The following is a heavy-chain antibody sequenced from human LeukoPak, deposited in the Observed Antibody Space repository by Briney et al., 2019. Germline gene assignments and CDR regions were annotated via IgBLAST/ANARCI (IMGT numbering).Heavy chain of an antibody. CDR3: ARDHGIPGSGSYKFDY. Sequence: GGSLRLSCAPSGFTFSSYSMNWVRQAPGKGLEWVSSISSASTYIFYADSVKGRFTISRDYAKNLLYLQMNSLRVEDTAVYYCARDHGIPGSGSYKFDYWGQGTLVTVSS. CDR2: ISSASTYI. CDR1: GFTFSSYS. V-gene: IGHV3-21*06. J-gene: IGHJ4*02. D-gene: IGHD3-10*01.